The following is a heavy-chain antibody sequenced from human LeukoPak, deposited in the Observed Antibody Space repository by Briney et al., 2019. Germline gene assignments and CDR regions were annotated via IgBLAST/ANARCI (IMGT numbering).Heavy chain of an antibody. J-gene: IGHJ4*02. CDR2: IYHSGST. Sequence: SETLSLTCTVSGYSISSGYYWGWIRQPPGKGLEWIGSIYHSGSTYYNPSLKSRVTISVDTSKNQFSLKLSSVTAADTAVYYCARGGGVRGALGYWGQGTLVTVSS. CDR3: ARGGGVRGALGY. V-gene: IGHV4-38-2*02. CDR1: GYSISSGYY. D-gene: IGHD3-10*01.